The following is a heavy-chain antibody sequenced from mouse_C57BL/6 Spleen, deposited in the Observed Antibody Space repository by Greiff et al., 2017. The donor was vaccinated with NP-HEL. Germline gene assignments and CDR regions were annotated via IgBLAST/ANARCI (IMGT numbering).Heavy chain of an antibody. D-gene: IGHD3-1*01. V-gene: IGHV1-50*01. CDR2: IDPSDSYT. Sequence: QVQLQQPGAELVKPGASVKLSCKASGYTFTSYWMQWVKQRPGQGLEWIGEIDPSDSYTNYNQKFKGKSTLTVDKSSSTAYMQRSSLTSEDSAVYYCARLSGNAMDYWGQGTSVTVSS. CDR1: GYTFTSYW. J-gene: IGHJ4*01. CDR3: ARLSGNAMDY.